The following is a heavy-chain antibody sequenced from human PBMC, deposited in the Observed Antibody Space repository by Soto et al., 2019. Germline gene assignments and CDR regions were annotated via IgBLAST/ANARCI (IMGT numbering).Heavy chain of an antibody. V-gene: IGHV1-58*01. CDR2: IVVGSGNT. CDR1: GFTFTSSA. Sequence: ASVKVSCKASGFTFTSSAVQWVRQARGQRLEWIGWIVVGSGNTNYAQKFQERVTITRDMSTSTAYMELSSLRSEDTAVYYCAATAGKVYYDFWSGPNWFDPWGQGTLVTVSS. D-gene: IGHD3-3*01. J-gene: IGHJ5*02. CDR3: AATAGKVYYDFWSGPNWFDP.